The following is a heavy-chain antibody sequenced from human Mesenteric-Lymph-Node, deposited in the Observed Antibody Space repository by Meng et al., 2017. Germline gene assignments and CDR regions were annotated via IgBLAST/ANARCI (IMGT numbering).Heavy chain of an antibody. CDR2: APYDGSDE. CDR1: GFTFSGYH. D-gene: IGHD1-1*01. CDR3: ARRGPTKGLDY. Sequence: GGSLRLSCAASGFTFSGYHMHWVRQAPGKGLEWVAVAPYDGSDEYYADSVKGRFTISRDNSKNTLYLQMSSLRTEDTAIYYCARRGPTKGLDYWGHGTPVTVSS. J-gene: IGHJ4*01. V-gene: IGHV3-30*15.